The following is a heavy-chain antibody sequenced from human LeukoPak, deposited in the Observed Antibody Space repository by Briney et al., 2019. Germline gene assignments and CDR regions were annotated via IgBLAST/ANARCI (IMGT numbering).Heavy chain of an antibody. D-gene: IGHD3-10*01. J-gene: IGHJ5*02. CDR3: AKDRRYFGSGLDP. CDR2: ISGSGGAT. CDR1: EFTFSSYT. Sequence: GGSLRLSCAASEFTFSSYTMNWVRQAPGKGLEWVSVISGSGGATYYADSVKGRFTISRDNSKNTLYLQMNSLRAEDTAVYYCAKDRRYFGSGLDPWGQGTLVTVSS. V-gene: IGHV3-23*01.